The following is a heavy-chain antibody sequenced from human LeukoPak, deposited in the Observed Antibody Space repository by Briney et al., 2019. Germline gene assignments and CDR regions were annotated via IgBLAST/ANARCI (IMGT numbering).Heavy chain of an antibody. D-gene: IGHD1-26*01. CDR2: ISGSGSTT. Sequence: GGSLRLSCAASGFTFSTYGMSWVRQAPGKGLEWVSGISGSGSTTYYADSVKGRFTISRDNSKNTLYLQMNSLRAEDTAVYYCAKDEGGDQWELPALEHYPDYWGQGTLVTVSS. V-gene: IGHV3-23*01. CDR3: AKDEGGDQWELPALEHYPDY. CDR1: GFTFSTYG. J-gene: IGHJ4*02.